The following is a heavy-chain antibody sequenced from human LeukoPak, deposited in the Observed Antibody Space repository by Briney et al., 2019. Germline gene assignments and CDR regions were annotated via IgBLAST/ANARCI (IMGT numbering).Heavy chain of an antibody. D-gene: IGHD5-12*01. V-gene: IGHV1-18*01. Sequence: ASVKVSCKASGYTFTNYGISWVRQAPGQGLEWMGWISAYNGNTNYAQKLQGRVTMTTDTSTGTAYMELRSLRSDDTAVYYCARDREFIVATMPLDYWGQGTLVTVSS. CDR3: ARDREFIVATMPLDY. CDR2: ISAYNGNT. CDR1: GYTFTNYG. J-gene: IGHJ4*02.